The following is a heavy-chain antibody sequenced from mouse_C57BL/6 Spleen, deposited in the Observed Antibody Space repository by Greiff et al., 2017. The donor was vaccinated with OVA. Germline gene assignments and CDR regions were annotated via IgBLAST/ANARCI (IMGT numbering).Heavy chain of an antibody. V-gene: IGHV1-19*01. CDR1: GYTFTDYY. CDR2: INPYNGGT. Sequence: VQLKQSGPVLVKPGASVKMSCKASGYTFTDYYMNWVKQSHGKSLEWIGVINPYNGGTSYNQKFKGKATLTVDKSSSTAYMELNSLTSEDSAVYYCARSGYGYDHWFAYWGQGTLVTVSA. CDR3: ARSGYGYDHWFAY. D-gene: IGHD2-2*01. J-gene: IGHJ3*01.